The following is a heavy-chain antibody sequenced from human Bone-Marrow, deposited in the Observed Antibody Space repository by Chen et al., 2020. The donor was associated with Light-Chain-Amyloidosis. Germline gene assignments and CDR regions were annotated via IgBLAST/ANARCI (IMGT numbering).Heavy chain of an antibody. D-gene: IGHD4-4*01. CDR3: VRVIPYITNGFGV. J-gene: IGHJ3*01. Sequence: QIQLQESGPGLVKPWETLSLTCTVSGGSISGYYWNWVRHPAGKGLEWVGRLYASGNTNYNPSLKSRVTVSEDTSKAQFSLTMTSVTSADTAVYYCVRVIPYITNGFGVWGHGTLVTVSS. CDR1: GGSISGYY. V-gene: IGHV4-4*07. CDR2: LYASGNT.